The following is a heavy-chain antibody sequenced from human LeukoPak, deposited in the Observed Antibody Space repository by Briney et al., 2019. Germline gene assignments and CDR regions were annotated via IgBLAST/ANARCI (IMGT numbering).Heavy chain of an antibody. V-gene: IGHV4-34*01. CDR2: INDSGST. CDR1: GGSFSGYY. CDR3: ARVKDPGGYYYYYYMDV. Sequence: SETLSLTCAVYGGSFSGYYWSWIRQPPGKGLEWIGEINDSGSTKYNPSLQSRVTISIDTSKNQFSLKVTSVTAADTAVYYCARVKDPGGYYYYYYMDVWGKGTTVTVSS. D-gene: IGHD3-16*01. J-gene: IGHJ6*03.